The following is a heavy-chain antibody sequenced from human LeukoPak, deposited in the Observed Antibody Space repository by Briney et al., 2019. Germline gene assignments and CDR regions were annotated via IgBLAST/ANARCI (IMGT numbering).Heavy chain of an antibody. CDR3: ARAGPDWRIDS. CDR2: INHDSTGP. Sequence: GGSLRLSCAASGFSFSGYWMHWVRQAPGMGLVWVALINHDSTGPNYADSLKGRFSISRDNAKDTLYLQMNSLRAEDTAVYYCARAGPDWRIDSWGQGTLVTVSS. D-gene: IGHD3-9*01. J-gene: IGHJ4*02. V-gene: IGHV3-74*01. CDR1: GFSFSGYW.